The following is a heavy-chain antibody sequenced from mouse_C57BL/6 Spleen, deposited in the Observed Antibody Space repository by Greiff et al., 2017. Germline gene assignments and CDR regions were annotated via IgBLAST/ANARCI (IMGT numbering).Heavy chain of an antibody. CDR1: GYTFTSYW. CDR2: IDPSDSST. Sequence: VQLQQPGAELVMPGASVKLSCKASGYTFTSYWMHWVKQRPGQGLEWIGEIDPSDSSTNYNQQFKGKSTLTVDKSSSTAYMQLSSLTSEDSAVYYFARSRNYYGSSPDYWGQGTTLTVSS. CDR3: ARSRNYYGSSPDY. J-gene: IGHJ2*01. D-gene: IGHD1-1*01. V-gene: IGHV1-69*01.